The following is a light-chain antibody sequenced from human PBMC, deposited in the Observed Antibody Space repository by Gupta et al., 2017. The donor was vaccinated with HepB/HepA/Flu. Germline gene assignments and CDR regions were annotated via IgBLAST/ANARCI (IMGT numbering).Light chain of an antibody. Sequence: QSALTQPASVSGFPGLSITISCTGSSSDIGRHNVVSWDQQHPGKAHKLIISEVNRRPAGVTNRFSGSKSGNTASLTISGLQEEDEADYYCCSYALSFTYVFGTGTKVTVL. V-gene: IGLV2-23*02. CDR1: SSDIGRHNV. J-gene: IGLJ1*01. CDR3: CSYALSFTYV. CDR2: EVN.